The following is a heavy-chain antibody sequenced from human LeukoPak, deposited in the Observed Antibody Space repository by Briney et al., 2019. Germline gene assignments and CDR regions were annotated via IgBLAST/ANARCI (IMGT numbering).Heavy chain of an antibody. V-gene: IGHV4-4*09. CDR3: ARLGVPAAMAPWLDYYYMDV. J-gene: IGHJ6*03. D-gene: IGHD2-2*01. CDR2: IYTSGST. CDR1: AVSISSYY. Sequence: SETLSLTCTGSAVSISSYYWSWLRQPPGKGMEWLGYIYTSGSTNYNPSMKSRVNISVDTSKNQFSLKLSSLTAADTAVYYCARLGVPAAMAPWLDYYYMDVWGKGSTVTVSS.